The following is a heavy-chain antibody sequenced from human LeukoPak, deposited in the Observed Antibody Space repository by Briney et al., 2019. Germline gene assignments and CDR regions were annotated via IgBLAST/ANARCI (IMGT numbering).Heavy chain of an antibody. J-gene: IGHJ6*02. V-gene: IGHV3-48*04. D-gene: IGHD3-22*01. CDR1: GFTFSSHA. CDR2: ISSSSTTI. CDR3: AREYYYDRGMDV. Sequence: GGSLRLSCAASGFTFSSHAMNWVRQAPGKGLEWVSYISSSSTTIYYADSVKGHFTISRDNARNSLYLQMNSLRVEDTAVYYCAREYYYDRGMDVWGQGTTVTVSS.